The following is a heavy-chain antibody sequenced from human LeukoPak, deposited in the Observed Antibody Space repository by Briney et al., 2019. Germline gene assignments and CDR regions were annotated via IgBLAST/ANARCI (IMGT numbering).Heavy chain of an antibody. CDR3: ARRRDGYFGAFDI. CDR1: GGSISSGGYS. CDR2: MYDSGST. D-gene: IGHD5-24*01. Sequence: SQTLSLTCAVSGGSISSGGYSWTWIRQNPGKGLEWIGYMYDSGSTYYNPSLESRVNISVDWSKNQFSLNLHSVTAADTAVYYCARRRDGYFGAFDIWGQGTMVTVSS. V-gene: IGHV4-31*11. J-gene: IGHJ3*02.